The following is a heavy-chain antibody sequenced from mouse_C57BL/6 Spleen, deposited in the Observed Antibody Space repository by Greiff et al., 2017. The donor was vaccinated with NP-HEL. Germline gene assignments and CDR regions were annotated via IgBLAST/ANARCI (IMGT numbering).Heavy chain of an antibody. CDR1: GYTFTDYY. Sequence: EVQLQQSGPELVKPGASVKISCKASGYTFTDYYMNWVKQSHGKSLEWIGDINPNNGGTSYNQKFKGKATLTVDKSSSTAYMELRSLTSEDSAVYYCARLVYGYEVGYAMDYWGQGTSVTVSS. V-gene: IGHV1-26*01. J-gene: IGHJ4*01. D-gene: IGHD2-2*01. CDR2: INPNNGGT. CDR3: ARLVYGYEVGYAMDY.